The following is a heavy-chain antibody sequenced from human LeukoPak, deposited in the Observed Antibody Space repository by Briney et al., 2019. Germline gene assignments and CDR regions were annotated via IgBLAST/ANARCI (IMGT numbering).Heavy chain of an antibody. V-gene: IGHV5-10-1*01. J-gene: IGHJ5*02. CDR3: ARLGIAAAENWFDP. CDR1: GSICTSYW. CDR2: IDPSDSYY. Sequence: GASLLICCESAGSICTSYWISWVRQLPGKGLEWMGRIDPSDSYYNYSPSFQGSVTISADKSISTAYLQWSSLKASDTAMYYCARLGIAAAENWFDPWGQGTLVTVSS. D-gene: IGHD6-13*01.